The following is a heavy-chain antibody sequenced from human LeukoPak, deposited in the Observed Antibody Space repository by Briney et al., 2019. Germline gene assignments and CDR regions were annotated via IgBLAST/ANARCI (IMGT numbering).Heavy chain of an antibody. D-gene: IGHD6-6*01. CDR3: AREGIAARPFDY. CDR1: GFTFSSYS. J-gene: IGHJ4*02. Sequence: GGSLRLSCAASGFTFSSYSMNWVRQAPGKGLEWVSSISSSSSYIYYADSVKGRFTISRDNAKNSLCLQMNSLRAEDTAVYYCAREGIAARPFDYWGQGTLVTVSS. V-gene: IGHV3-21*01. CDR2: ISSSSSYI.